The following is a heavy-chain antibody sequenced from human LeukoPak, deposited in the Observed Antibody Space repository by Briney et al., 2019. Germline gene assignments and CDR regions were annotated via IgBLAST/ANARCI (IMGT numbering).Heavy chain of an antibody. Sequence: PSETLSFTCAVYGGSFSGYYWSWIRQPPGKGLEWIGEINHSGSTDYNPSLKSRVTISVDTSKNQFSLKLSSVTAADTAVYYCAATYYDYVWGSYRYLVYFDYWGQGTLVTVSS. CDR1: GGSFSGYY. V-gene: IGHV4-34*01. CDR2: INHSGST. CDR3: AATYYDYVWGSYRYLVYFDY. J-gene: IGHJ4*02. D-gene: IGHD3-16*02.